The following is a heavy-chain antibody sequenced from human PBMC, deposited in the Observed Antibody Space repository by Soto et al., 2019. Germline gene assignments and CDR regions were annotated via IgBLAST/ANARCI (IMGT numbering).Heavy chain of an antibody. CDR1: GFTFSSYG. Sequence: QVQLVESGGGVVQPGRSLRLSCAASGFTFSSYGMHWVRQAPGKGLEWVAVIWYDGSNKYYADSVKGRFTISRDNSKNTLYLQMNSLRAEDTAVYYCARGDYYGWGSELGYWGQGTLVTVSS. D-gene: IGHD3-10*01. V-gene: IGHV3-33*01. CDR2: IWYDGSNK. CDR3: ARGDYYGWGSELGY. J-gene: IGHJ4*02.